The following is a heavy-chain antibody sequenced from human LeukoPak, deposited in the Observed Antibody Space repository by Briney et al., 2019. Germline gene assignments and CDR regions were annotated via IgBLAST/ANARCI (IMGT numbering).Heavy chain of an antibody. V-gene: IGHV3-74*01. CDR2: INNDGYTT. J-gene: IGHJ4*02. CDR1: GFTFSNHW. CDR3: VRDSLLWFGDLPHLDY. D-gene: IGHD3-10*01. Sequence: PGGSLRLSCAASGFTFSNHWMHWVRHAPGKGLVWVSRINNDGYTTSYADAVRGRFTISRGNAKNTLDLQMNSLRAEDTAVYYCVRDSLLWFGDLPHLDYWGQGTLVTVSS.